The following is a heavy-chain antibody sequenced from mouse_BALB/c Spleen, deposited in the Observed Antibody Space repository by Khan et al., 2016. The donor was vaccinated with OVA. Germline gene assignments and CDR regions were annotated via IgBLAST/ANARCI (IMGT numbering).Heavy chain of an antibody. J-gene: IGHJ2*01. D-gene: IGHD1-1*01. V-gene: IGHV1-20*02. CDR1: GYSFTGYF. Sequence: VRLQQSGPELVKPGASVKISCKASGYSFTGYFMNWVMQSHGKSLVWIGRINPHIGETFYNQKFKGKATLTVDESSSTAHMELRSLASEDSAVYYCARIYRSDFDYWGQGTTLTVSS. CDR3: ARIYRSDFDY. CDR2: INPHIGET.